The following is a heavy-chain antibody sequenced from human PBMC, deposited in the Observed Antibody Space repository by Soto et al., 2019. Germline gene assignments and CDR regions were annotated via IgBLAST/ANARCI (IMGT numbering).Heavy chain of an antibody. J-gene: IGHJ5*02. CDR1: GYTFTSYY. Sequence: ASVKVSCKASGYTFTSYYMHWVRQAPGQGLEWMGIINPSGGSTSYAQKFQGRVTMTRDTSTSTVYMELSSLRSEDTAVYCCARHAVAGTEAGWFDPWGQGTLVTVSS. CDR3: ARHAVAGTEAGWFDP. V-gene: IGHV1-46*01. CDR2: INPSGGST. D-gene: IGHD6-19*01.